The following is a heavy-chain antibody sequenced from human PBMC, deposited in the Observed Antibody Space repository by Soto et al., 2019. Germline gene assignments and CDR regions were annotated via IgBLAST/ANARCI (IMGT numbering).Heavy chain of an antibody. CDR3: AKDRAMGTVTRYFYYGKDV. CDR1: GFAFSAYG. D-gene: IGHD4-17*01. CDR2: ISSDETKK. Sequence: HPVGSLRLSCAASGFAFSAYGMHWVRRAPGKGLEWVAFISSDETKKNFAESLKGRFTISRDNSKKMLYLQMNNLGGEDTAVYYCAKDRAMGTVTRYFYYGKDVWGQGTAVTVSS. V-gene: IGHV3-30*18. J-gene: IGHJ6*02.